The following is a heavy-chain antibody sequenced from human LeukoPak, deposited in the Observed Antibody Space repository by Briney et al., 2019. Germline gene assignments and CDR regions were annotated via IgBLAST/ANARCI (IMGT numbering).Heavy chain of an antibody. J-gene: IGHJ4*02. V-gene: IGHV3-7*01. CDR1: GLRFSDYW. D-gene: IGHD5-18*01. CDR3: ARHGYSYGYSLDY. CDR2: IKRDGSER. Sequence: PGGSLRLSCAASGLRFSDYWMSWVRQAPGKGLEWVASIKRDGSERNYVDSVKGRFVISRDNAKNSVYLQLNSLSAEDTAVYYCARHGYSYGYSLDYWGQGTLVTVSS.